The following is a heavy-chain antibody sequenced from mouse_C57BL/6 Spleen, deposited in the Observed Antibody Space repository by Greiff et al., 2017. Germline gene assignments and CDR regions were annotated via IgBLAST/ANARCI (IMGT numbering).Heavy chain of an antibody. J-gene: IGHJ2*01. CDR2: IWSGGST. Sequence: QVQLQQSGPGLVQPSQSLSITCTVSGFSLTSYGVHWVRQSPGKGLEWLGVIWSGGSTDYNAAFISRLSISKDNSKSQVFFKMNSLQADDTAIYYCARGPFYDGYLWYFDYWGQGTTLPVSS. D-gene: IGHD2-3*01. CDR1: GFSLTSYG. V-gene: IGHV2-2*01. CDR3: ARGPFYDGYLWYFDY.